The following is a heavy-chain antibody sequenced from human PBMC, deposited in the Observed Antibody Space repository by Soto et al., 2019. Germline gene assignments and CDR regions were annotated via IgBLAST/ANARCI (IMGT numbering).Heavy chain of an antibody. CDR2: IRSKGDGETT. D-gene: IGHD2-15*01. Sequence: GGSLRLSCAASGFTFRNAWMSCVRQAPGKGLEWVGRIRSKGDGETTDYAAHVRGRFSIYRDDSKNTFFLQMNSVKAEDTAVYYCTTDQAGGYFYYFGVVVWGQGTTVTVS. CDR1: GFTFRNAW. V-gene: IGHV3-15*01. J-gene: IGHJ6*02. CDR3: TTDQAGGYFYYFGVVV.